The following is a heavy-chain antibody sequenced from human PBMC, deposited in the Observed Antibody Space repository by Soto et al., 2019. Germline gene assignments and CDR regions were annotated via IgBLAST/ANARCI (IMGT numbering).Heavy chain of an antibody. J-gene: IGHJ5*02. CDR1: GFSFSDYY. CDR2: ISSSGNSI. CDR3: VRDDDYGGTNNWFDP. V-gene: IGHV3-11*01. Sequence: QEQLVESGGGVVKPGGSLRLSCTASGFSFSDYYMSWIRQAPGKGLECIAYISSSGNSIYYADSVKGRFTVSRDNAKNSLYLHMNSLTAEDTAMYYCVRDDDYGGTNNWFDPWGQGTLVTVSP. D-gene: IGHD4-17*01.